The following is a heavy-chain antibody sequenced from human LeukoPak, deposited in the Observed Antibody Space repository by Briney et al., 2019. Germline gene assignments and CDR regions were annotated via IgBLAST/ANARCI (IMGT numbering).Heavy chain of an antibody. D-gene: IGHD3-10*01. J-gene: IGHJ6*03. Sequence: SETLSLTCTVSGGSISSYYWSWIRQPPGKGLEWIGYIYYSGSTNYNPSLKSRVTISVDTSKNQFSLKPSSVTAADTAVYYCARSYSNPPYYYYYYMDVWGKGTTVTVSS. CDR3: ARSYSNPPYYYYYYMDV. V-gene: IGHV4-59*01. CDR2: IYYSGST. CDR1: GGSISSYY.